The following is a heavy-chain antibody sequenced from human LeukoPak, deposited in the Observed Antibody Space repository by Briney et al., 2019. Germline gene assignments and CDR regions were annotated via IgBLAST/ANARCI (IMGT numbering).Heavy chain of an antibody. V-gene: IGHV1-69*13. D-gene: IGHD5-24*01. J-gene: IGHJ4*02. CDR1: GGTFSSYA. CDR3: AREGGYNPRGGFDY. CDR2: IILIFGTA. Sequence: ASVKVSCKASGGTFSSYAISWVRQAPGQGLEWMGGIILIFGTANYAQKFQGRVTITADESTSTAYMELSSLRSEDTAVYYCAREGGYNPRGGFDYWGQGTLVTVSS.